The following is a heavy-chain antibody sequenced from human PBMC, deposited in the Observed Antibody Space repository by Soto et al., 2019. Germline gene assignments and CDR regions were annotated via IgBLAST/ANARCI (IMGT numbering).Heavy chain of an antibody. CDR2: INPSGGST. CDR3: ARDDYYDFRGYPPPCDGMDV. CDR1: GYTFTSYY. J-gene: IGHJ6*02. V-gene: IGHV1-46*01. Sequence: ASVKVSCKASGYTFTSYYMHWVRQAPGQGLEWMGIINPSGGSTSYAQKFQGRVTMTRDTSTSTVYMELSSLRSEDTAVYYCARDDYYDFRGYPPPCDGMDVWGRGTSVTVSS. D-gene: IGHD3-22*01.